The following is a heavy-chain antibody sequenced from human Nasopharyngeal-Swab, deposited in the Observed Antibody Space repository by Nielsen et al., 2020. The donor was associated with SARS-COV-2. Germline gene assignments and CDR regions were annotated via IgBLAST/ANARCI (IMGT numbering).Heavy chain of an antibody. CDR2: ISSSSSYT. D-gene: IGHD6-13*01. J-gene: IGHJ3*02. CDR3: ARAGSSWYNAFDI. CDR1: GFTFSDYY. V-gene: IGHV3-11*05. Sequence: GESLKISCAASGFTFSDYYMSWIRQDPGKGLEWVSYISSSSSYTNYADSVKGRFTISRDNAKNSLYLQMNSLRAEDTAVYYCARAGSSWYNAFDIWGQGTMVTVSS.